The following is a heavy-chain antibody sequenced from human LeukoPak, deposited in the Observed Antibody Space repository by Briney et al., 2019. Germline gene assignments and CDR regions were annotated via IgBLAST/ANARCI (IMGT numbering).Heavy chain of an antibody. CDR1: GGSFSGYY. CDR3: ARYTSGWSYDY. D-gene: IGHD6-19*01. Sequence: SETLSPTLAVYGGSFSGYYWGWIPQPPGKGLEWIGEINHSGSTNYNPSLKSRVTISVDTSKNQFSLKLSSVTAADTAIYYCARYTSGWSYDYWGQGTLVTVSS. J-gene: IGHJ4*02. V-gene: IGHV4-34*01. CDR2: INHSGST.